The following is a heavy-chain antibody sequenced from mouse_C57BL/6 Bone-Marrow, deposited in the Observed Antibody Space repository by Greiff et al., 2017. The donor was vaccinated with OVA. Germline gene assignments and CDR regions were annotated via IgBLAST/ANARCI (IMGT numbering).Heavy chain of an antibody. V-gene: IGHV1-50*01. CDR1: GYTFTSYW. J-gene: IGHJ1*03. CDR3: ARVCWYFDV. Sequence: QVQLQQSGAELVKPGASVKLSCKASGYTFTSYWMQWVKQRPGQGLEWIGEIDPSDSYTNYNQKFKGKTTLTVDTSTSTAYMQLSSLTSEDSVVYCGARVCWYFDVWGTGTTVTVSS. D-gene: IGHD2-10*02. CDR2: IDPSDSYT.